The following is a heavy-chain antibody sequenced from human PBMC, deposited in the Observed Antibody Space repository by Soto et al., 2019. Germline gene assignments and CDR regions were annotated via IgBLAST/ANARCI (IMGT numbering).Heavy chain of an antibody. V-gene: IGHV4-30-4*01. Sequence: QVQLQESGPGLVKPSQTLSLTCTVSGGSISSGNYYWSWIRQPPGKGLEWIGFISYSGSTYYSPSLKSRVTISVDTSKSQFSLNLSFVTAADTAVYYWATMGTPATGLYFFDYWGQGSLVTVSS. J-gene: IGHJ4*02. D-gene: IGHD2-15*01. CDR3: ATMGTPATGLYFFDY. CDR2: ISYSGST. CDR1: GGSISSGNYY.